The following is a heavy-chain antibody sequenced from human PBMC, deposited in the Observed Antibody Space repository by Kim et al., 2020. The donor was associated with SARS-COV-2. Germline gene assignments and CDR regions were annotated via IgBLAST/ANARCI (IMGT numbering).Heavy chain of an antibody. V-gene: IGHV4-59*13. Sequence: SETLSLSCAVSGGSINSYYWSWIRQSPGRGLEWIGHIYFSGSTNYNPSLKCRVTISVDTSKKHFSLNLSSVTAADTAVYYCARNFCSGGGCNTRDAFDIWGQGTMVTVSS. CDR2: IYFSGST. CDR1: GGSINSYY. CDR3: ARNFCSGGGCNTRDAFDI. D-gene: IGHD2-15*01. J-gene: IGHJ3*02.